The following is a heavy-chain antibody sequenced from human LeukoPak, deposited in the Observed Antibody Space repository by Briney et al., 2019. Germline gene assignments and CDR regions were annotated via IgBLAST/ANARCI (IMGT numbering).Heavy chain of an antibody. CDR3: ARDRTPYYYDFPRSYGMDV. Sequence: ASVKVSCKASGYTFTSYYMHWVRQAPGQGLEWMGIINPSGGSTSYAQKFQGRVTMTRDTSTSTVYMELSSPRSEDTAVYYCARDRTPYYYDFPRSYGMDVWGQGTTVTVSS. J-gene: IGHJ6*02. CDR2: INPSGGST. D-gene: IGHD3-22*01. V-gene: IGHV1-46*01. CDR1: GYTFTSYY.